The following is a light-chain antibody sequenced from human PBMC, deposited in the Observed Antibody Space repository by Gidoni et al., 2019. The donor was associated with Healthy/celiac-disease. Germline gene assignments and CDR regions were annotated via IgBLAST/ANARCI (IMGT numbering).Light chain of an antibody. CDR3: PQYYSFPPGT. V-gene: IGKV1D-8*02. CDR1: QGISSY. Sequence: AIWMTQSPSLLSASTGDRVTISCRISQGISSYLAWYQQKPGKAPELLIYAASTLQSGVPSMFSGSGSGTDFTLTISCLQSEDFATYYCPQYYSFPPGTFGQXAKVEIK. CDR2: AAS. J-gene: IGKJ1*01.